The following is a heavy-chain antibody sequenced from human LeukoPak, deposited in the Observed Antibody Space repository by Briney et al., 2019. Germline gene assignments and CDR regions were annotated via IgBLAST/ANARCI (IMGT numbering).Heavy chain of an antibody. CDR3: ARYYGSGRGFYGMDV. J-gene: IGHJ6*02. D-gene: IGHD3-10*01. CDR1: GFTFSNYG. V-gene: IGHV3-48*02. Sequence: GGSLRLSCAASGFTFSNYGMNWVRQAPGKGLEWVSYISSSSSPIYYTESVKGRFTISRDNVDNSLYLQMNSLRDEDTAVYYCARYYGSGRGFYGMDVWGQGTTVTVSS. CDR2: ISSSSSPI.